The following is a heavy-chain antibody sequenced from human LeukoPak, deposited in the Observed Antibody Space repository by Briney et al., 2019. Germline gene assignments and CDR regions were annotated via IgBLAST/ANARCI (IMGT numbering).Heavy chain of an antibody. V-gene: IGHV3-30*03. CDR3: ARGLMLRGVADY. CDR1: GFTFSSYA. CDR2: ILHDGTNK. J-gene: IGHJ4*02. D-gene: IGHD3-10*01. Sequence: PGGSLRLSCAASGFTFSSYAMSWVRQAPGKGLEWVAVILHDGTNKYADSVKGRFTISRDNSKNTLYLQMISLRLEDTAVYYCARGLMLRGVADYWGQGTLVTVSS.